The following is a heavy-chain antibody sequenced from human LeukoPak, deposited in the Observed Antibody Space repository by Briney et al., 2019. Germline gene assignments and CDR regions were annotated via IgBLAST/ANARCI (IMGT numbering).Heavy chain of an antibody. D-gene: IGHD2-2*01. CDR2: ISAYSGNT. V-gene: IGHV1-18*01. CDR1: GYTFTSYG. CDR3: ARGEYNIVVVPAATSYYYYYYGMDV. Sequence: ASVKVSCKASGYTFTSYGISWVRQAPGQGLEWMGWISAYSGNTNYAQELQGRVTMTTDTSTSTAYMELRSLRSDDTAVYYCARGEYNIVVVPAATSYYYYYYGMDVWGQGTTVTVSS. J-gene: IGHJ6*02.